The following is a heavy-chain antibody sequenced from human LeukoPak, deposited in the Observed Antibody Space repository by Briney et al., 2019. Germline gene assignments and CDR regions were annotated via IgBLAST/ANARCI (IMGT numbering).Heavy chain of an antibody. V-gene: IGHV3-74*01. Sequence: AGGSLRLSCAGSGITFSTYWMHWVRQAPGKGLVWVSRINSEGSTISYADSVKGRFTISRDNAKNTLFLQMNSLRAEDTAVYYCAREGGYGGVFDYWGQGTLVTVSS. CDR2: INSEGSTI. CDR1: GITFSTYW. CDR3: AREGGYGGVFDY. D-gene: IGHD5-12*01. J-gene: IGHJ4*02.